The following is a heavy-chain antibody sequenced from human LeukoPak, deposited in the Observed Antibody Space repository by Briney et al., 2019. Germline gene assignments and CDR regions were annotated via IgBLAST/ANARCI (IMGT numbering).Heavy chain of an antibody. V-gene: IGHV3-23*01. Sequence: GGSLRLSCEASGFSFSTVPMSWVRQVPGKGLECVSYIIASGDSAYYADSVRGRFTISRDNSKNTLYLQMDDLRAEDSAVYYCAKESLGIAAAPWGQGTLVTVSS. CDR3: AKESLGIAAAP. CDR1: GFSFSTVP. J-gene: IGHJ5*02. D-gene: IGHD6-13*01. CDR2: IIASGDSA.